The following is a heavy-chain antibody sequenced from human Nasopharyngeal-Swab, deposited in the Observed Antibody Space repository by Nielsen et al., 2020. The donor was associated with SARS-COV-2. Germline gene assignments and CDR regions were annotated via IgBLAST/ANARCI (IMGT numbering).Heavy chain of an antibody. Sequence: WIRQPLPWGLEWIGEINHSGSTNYNPSLKSRVTISVDTSKNQFSLKLSSVTAADTAVYYCARGQGPRHYYDSSGYYYDVLGRGYYFDYWGQGTLVTVSS. D-gene: IGHD3-22*01. V-gene: IGHV4-34*01. J-gene: IGHJ4*02. CDR2: INHSGST. CDR3: ARGQGPRHYYDSSGYYYDVLGRGYYFDY.